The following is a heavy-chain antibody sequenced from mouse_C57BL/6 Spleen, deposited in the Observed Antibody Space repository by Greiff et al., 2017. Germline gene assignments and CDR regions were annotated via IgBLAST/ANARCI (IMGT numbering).Heavy chain of an antibody. Sequence: QVQLQQPGAELAKPGASVKLSCKASGYTFTSYWMHWVKQRPGQGLEWIGYINPSSGYTKYNQKFKDKATLTADKSSSTAYMQLSSLTYDDSAVYYCAEEYYGTGYFDYWGQGTTVTVSS. V-gene: IGHV1-7*01. J-gene: IGHJ2*01. D-gene: IGHD1-1*01. CDR3: AEEYYGTGYFDY. CDR2: INPSSGYT. CDR1: GYTFTSYW.